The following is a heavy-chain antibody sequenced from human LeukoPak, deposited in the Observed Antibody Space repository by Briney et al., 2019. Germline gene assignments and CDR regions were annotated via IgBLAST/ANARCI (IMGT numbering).Heavy chain of an antibody. J-gene: IGHJ4*02. Sequence: GGSLRLSCAASGFTFSSYWMHWVRQGPGKGLVWVSRINSDGSSTSYADSVKGRFTISRDNAENTLYLQMNSLRAEDTAVYYCARDFRSGSYSGDYYFDYWGQGTLVTVSS. V-gene: IGHV3-74*01. CDR3: ARDFRSGSYSGDYYFDY. CDR2: INSDGSST. D-gene: IGHD1-26*01. CDR1: GFTFSSYW.